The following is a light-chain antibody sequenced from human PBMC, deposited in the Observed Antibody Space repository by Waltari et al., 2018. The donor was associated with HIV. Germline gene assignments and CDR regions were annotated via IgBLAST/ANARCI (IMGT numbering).Light chain of an antibody. V-gene: IGKV1-39*01. CDR3: EHNYDFTRT. J-gene: IGKJ1*01. Sequence: DIQMTQSPRSLSASVGETVTFTCRSSQKVRTYVNWYQQTLGRHPRLLIFSASSLQSGVSSRFSGRGSGTDFTLTIKNLQPEDFATYYCEHNYDFTRTFGQGTTVG. CDR2: SAS. CDR1: QKVRTY.